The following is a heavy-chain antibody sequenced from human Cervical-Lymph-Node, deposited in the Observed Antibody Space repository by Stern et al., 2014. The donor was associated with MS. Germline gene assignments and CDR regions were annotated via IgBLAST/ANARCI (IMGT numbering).Heavy chain of an antibody. V-gene: IGHV3-30*18. CDR3: AEETYHYYDSSGHDY. J-gene: IGHJ4*02. D-gene: IGHD3-22*01. Sequence: VQLVESGGGVVQPGRSLRLSCAASGFTFSSYGMHWVRQAPGKGLEGVAVISYDGSNKYYADSVKGRFTISRDNSKNTLYLQMNSLRAEDTAVYYCAEETYHYYDSSGHDYWGQGTLVTVSS. CDR2: ISYDGSNK. CDR1: GFTFSSYG.